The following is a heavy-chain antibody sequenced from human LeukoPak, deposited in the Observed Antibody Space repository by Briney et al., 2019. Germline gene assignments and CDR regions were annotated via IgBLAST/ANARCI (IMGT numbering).Heavy chain of an antibody. Sequence: PGGSLRLSCAASGFTFDDYAMHWVRQVPGKGLEWVSGISWNSGSIGYADSVKGRFTISRDNAKNSLYLQMNSLRAEDTALYYCAKGRYYYYYGMDVWGQGTTVTVSS. CDR2: ISWNSGSI. J-gene: IGHJ6*02. CDR3: AKGRYYYYYGMDV. V-gene: IGHV3-9*01. CDR1: GFTFDDYA.